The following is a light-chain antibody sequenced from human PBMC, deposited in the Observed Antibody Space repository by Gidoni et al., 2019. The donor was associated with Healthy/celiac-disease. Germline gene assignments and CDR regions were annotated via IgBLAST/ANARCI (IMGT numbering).Light chain of an antibody. CDR3: CSYAGSYTWV. Sequence: QSALTQPRSVSGSPGPSVTISCTGTSSDVGGYNYVSWYQQHPGTAPKLMSYDVSKRPSGVPDRFSGSKSGNTASLTISGLQAEDEAEYYCCSYAGSYTWVFGGGTKLTVL. CDR1: SSDVGGYNY. V-gene: IGLV2-11*01. CDR2: DVS. J-gene: IGLJ2*01.